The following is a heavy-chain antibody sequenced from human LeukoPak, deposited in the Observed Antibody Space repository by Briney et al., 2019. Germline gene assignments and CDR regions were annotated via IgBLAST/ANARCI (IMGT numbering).Heavy chain of an antibody. J-gene: IGHJ4*02. CDR2: ISGSGGST. CDR3: AKRGVVIRVILVGFHKEAYYFDS. CDR1: GITLSNYG. Sequence: GGSLRLSCAVSGITLSNYGMSWVRQAPGKGLEWVAGISGSGGSTNYADSVKGRFTISRDNPKNTLYLQMNILRAEDTAVYFCAKRGVVIRVILVGFHKEAYYFDSWGQGALVIVSS. D-gene: IGHD3-22*01. V-gene: IGHV3-23*01.